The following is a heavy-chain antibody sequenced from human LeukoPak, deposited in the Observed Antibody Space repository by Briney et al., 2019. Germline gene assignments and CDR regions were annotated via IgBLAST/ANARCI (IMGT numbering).Heavy chain of an antibody. J-gene: IGHJ5*02. Sequence: PGGSLRLSCAASGFTFSSYSMNWVRQAPGKGLEWVSSISSSSSYIYYADSVKGRFTISRDNAKNSLYLQMNSLRAGDTAVYYCARDYSTDYYDSSGYGPWGQGTLVTVSS. CDR2: ISSSSSYI. D-gene: IGHD3-22*01. V-gene: IGHV3-21*01. CDR3: ARDYSTDYYDSSGYGP. CDR1: GFTFSSYS.